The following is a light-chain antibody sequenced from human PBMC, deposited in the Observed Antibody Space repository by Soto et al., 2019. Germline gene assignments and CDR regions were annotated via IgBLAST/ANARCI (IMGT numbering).Light chain of an antibody. CDR1: QGVSSN. CDR2: GAS. Sequence: EIVMTQSPDTLSVSPGERATLSCRASQGVSSNLAWYQQKSGQTPRLLIYGASTRATDIPARFSGSGSGTEFTLTISSLQSEDFAVYYCQQYDNWPLTFGGGTKVEIK. V-gene: IGKV3-15*01. CDR3: QQYDNWPLT. J-gene: IGKJ4*01.